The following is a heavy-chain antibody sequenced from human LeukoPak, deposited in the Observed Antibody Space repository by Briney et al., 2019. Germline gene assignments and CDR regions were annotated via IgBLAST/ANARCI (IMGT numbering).Heavy chain of an antibody. CDR2: IYNSGNT. J-gene: IGHJ4*02. D-gene: IGHD1-1*01. CDR1: GGSISSYY. Sequence: SETLSLTCTVSGGSISSYYWSWIRQPPGKGLEWIGYIYNSGNTNYNPSLRSRLTISVDTSKNQFSLKLSSVTAADTAVYFCAREGTTGWAFWGQGTLVTVSS. V-gene: IGHV4-59*01. CDR3: AREGTTGWAF.